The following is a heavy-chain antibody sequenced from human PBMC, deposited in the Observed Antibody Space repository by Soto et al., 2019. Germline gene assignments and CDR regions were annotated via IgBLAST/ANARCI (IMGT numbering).Heavy chain of an antibody. V-gene: IGHV1-69*06. D-gene: IGHD2-2*01. CDR1: GGTFSSYA. J-gene: IGHJ4*02. CDR2: IIPIFGTA. CDR3: AAGPGAGIVVVPAAIALH. Sequence: GAPVKVSCKASGGTFSSYAISWVRQAPGQGLEWMGGIIPIFGTANYAQKFQGRVTITADKSTSTAYMELSSLRSEDTAVYYCAAGPGAGIVVVPAAIALHWGQGTLVTVSS.